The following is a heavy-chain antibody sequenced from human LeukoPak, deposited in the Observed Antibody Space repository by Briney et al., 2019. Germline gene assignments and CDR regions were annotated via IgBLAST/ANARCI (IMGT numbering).Heavy chain of an antibody. D-gene: IGHD5-12*01. Sequence: GGSLRLSCAASGFTFSSYWMHWVRQAPGKGLEWVAVIWYDGSNKYYADSVKGRFTISRDNSKNTLYLQMNSLRAEDTAVYYCARGSGYSGYDAVDYWGQGTLATVSS. J-gene: IGHJ4*02. CDR2: IWYDGSNK. CDR3: ARGSGYSGYDAVDY. CDR1: GFTFSSYW. V-gene: IGHV3-33*08.